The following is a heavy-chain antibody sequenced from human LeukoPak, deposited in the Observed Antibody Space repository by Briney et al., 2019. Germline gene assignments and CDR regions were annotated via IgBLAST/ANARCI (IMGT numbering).Heavy chain of an antibody. CDR2: ISSGSSTI. CDR1: GFTFSTYS. CDR3: ARDQGSLYYFDF. Sequence: GGSLRLSCAASGFTFSTYSMNWFRQAPGRGLEWISYISSGSSTIFYADSVKGRFTISRDNAMNSLYLQMNSLRDEDTAVYYCARDQGSLYYFDFWGQGTLVTVSS. V-gene: IGHV3-48*02. D-gene: IGHD1-26*01. J-gene: IGHJ4*02.